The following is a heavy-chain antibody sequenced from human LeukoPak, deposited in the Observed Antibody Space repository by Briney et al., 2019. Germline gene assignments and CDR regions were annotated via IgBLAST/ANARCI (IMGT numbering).Heavy chain of an antibody. D-gene: IGHD2-15*01. CDR2: IIPIFGTA. CDR3: ASQNTASGYDYSVVVVADNAFDI. CDR1: GGTFSSYA. Sequence: SVKVSCKGSGGTFSSYAISWVRQAPGQGLEWMGRIIPIFGTANYAQKFQGRVTITTDESTSIASMELSSMRSEDTAVYYCASQNTASGYDYSVVVVADNAFDIWGQGTMVTVSS. J-gene: IGHJ3*02. V-gene: IGHV1-69*05.